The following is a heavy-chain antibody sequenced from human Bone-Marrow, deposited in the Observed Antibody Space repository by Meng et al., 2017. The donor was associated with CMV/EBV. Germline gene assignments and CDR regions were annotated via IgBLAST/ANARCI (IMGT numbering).Heavy chain of an antibody. CDR2: INSGSTYK. CDR1: KFTFSSYS. V-gene: IGHV3-21*01. D-gene: IGHD6-19*01. CDR3: ARGVSAYSSGWYLIRGSPFDY. J-gene: IGHJ4*02. Sequence: GESLKISCAASKFTFSSYSMNWVRQAPGKGLEWVSSINSGSTYKYYADSVKGRFTVSRDNAKSSLFLEMNNLRVDDTAVYYCARGVSAYSSGWYLIRGSPFDYWGQGTLVTVSS.